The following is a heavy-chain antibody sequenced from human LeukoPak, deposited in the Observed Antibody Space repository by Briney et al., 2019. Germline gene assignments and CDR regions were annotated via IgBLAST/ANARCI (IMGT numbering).Heavy chain of an antibody. CDR3: ARRQYGSGSPLYY. CDR1: GYTFTGYY. J-gene: IGHJ4*02. CDR2: INPNSGNT. D-gene: IGHD3-10*01. V-gene: IGHV1-8*03. Sequence: GASVKVSCKPSGYTFTGYYLHWVRQAPGQALEWTGWINPNSGNTGYAQKFQGRVTITGNTSITTAYMELSSLRSEDTAVYYCARRQYGSGSPLYYWGQGTLVTVSS.